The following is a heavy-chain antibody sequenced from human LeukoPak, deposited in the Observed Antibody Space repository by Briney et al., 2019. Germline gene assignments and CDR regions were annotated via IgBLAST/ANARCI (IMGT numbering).Heavy chain of an antibody. J-gene: IGHJ4*02. V-gene: IGHV4-34*01. CDR1: GGSFSGYY. CDR3: ARLSEWLPTGY. D-gene: IGHD6-19*01. CDR2: INHSGST. Sequence: KSSETLSLTCAVYGGSFSGYYWSWIRQPPGKGLEWIGEINHSGSTNYNPSLKSRVTISVDTSKNQFSLKLSSVTAADTAVYYCARLSEWLPTGYWGQGTLVTVSS.